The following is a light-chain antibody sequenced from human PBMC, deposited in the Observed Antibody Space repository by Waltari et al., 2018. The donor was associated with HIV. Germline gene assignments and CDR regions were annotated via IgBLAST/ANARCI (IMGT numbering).Light chain of an antibody. Sequence: DIQMTHSPSSLPASVGGRVTMSCRASQSINRALAWYPQKSVTAPKSLIYDASSFQSGVPSRFSGSVFGADFNLTISALHPEDFATYYCQQYHTYPLTFGGGTRVEIK. CDR1: QSINRA. CDR3: QQYHTYPLT. CDR2: DAS. J-gene: IGKJ4*02. V-gene: IGKV1D-16*01.